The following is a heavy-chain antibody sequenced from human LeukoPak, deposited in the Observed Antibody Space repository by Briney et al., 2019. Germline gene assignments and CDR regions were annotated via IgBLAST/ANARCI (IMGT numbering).Heavy chain of an antibody. CDR3: ATDYSNYNSPQAY. CDR2: ISAYNGNT. CDR1: GYTFSSYG. V-gene: IGHV1-18*01. D-gene: IGHD4-11*01. J-gene: IGHJ4*02. Sequence: ASEKVSCKASGYTFSSYGISWGRQAPRQGVDWLGWISAYNGNTNYAQKLQGRVTMTTDTSTSTAYMELRSLRSEDTAVYYCATDYSNYNSPQAYWGQGTLVTVSS.